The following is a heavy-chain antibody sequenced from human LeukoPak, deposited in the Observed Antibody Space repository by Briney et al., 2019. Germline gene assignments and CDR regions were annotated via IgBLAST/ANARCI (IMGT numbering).Heavy chain of an antibody. J-gene: IGHJ3*02. CDR3: ARVKGERGDPYDYVWGSYRHYDAFDI. V-gene: IGHV7-4-1*02. D-gene: IGHD3-16*02. CDR1: GYTFTSYA. Sequence: ASVKVSCKASGYTFTSYAMNWVRQAPGQGLEWMGWINTNTGNPTYAQGFTGRFVFSLDTSVSTAYLQISSLKAEDTAVYYCARVKGERGDPYDYVWGSYRHYDAFDIWGQGTMVTVSS. CDR2: INTNTGNP.